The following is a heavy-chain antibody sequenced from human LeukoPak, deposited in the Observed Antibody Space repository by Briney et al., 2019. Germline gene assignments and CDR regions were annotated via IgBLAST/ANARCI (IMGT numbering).Heavy chain of an antibody. D-gene: IGHD3-3*01. Sequence: GGSLRLSCAASGFTFSSYAMHWVRQAPGKGLEWVAVISYHGSSKYYADSVKGRFTISRDNSKNTLNLQMNSLRTEDTAVYYCARGSGSIQPYYYYMDVWGKGTTVTVSS. V-gene: IGHV3-30-3*01. CDR1: GFTFSSYA. CDR3: ARGSGSIQPYYYYMDV. J-gene: IGHJ6*03. CDR2: ISYHGSSK.